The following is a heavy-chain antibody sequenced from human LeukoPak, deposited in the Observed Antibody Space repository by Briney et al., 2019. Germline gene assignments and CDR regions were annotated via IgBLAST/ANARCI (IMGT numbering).Heavy chain of an antibody. J-gene: IGHJ6*03. V-gene: IGHV1-2*02. Sequence: GASVKVSCKASGYTFTSYDINWVRQATGQGLEWMGWINPNSGGTNCAQKFQGRVTMTRDTSISTAYMELSRLRSDDTAVYYCARDPQYSSSSEEDYYYMDVWGKGTTVTVSS. CDR2: INPNSGGT. D-gene: IGHD6-6*01. CDR3: ARDPQYSSSSEEDYYYMDV. CDR1: GYTFTSYD.